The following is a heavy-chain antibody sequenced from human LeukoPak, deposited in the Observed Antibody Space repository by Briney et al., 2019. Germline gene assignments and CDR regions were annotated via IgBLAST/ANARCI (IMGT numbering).Heavy chain of an antibody. CDR1: GFTFSSYG. CDR3: TSNRRYFDY. CDR2: ISDGGGGT. J-gene: IGHJ4*02. V-gene: IGHV3-23*01. Sequence: PGGSLRLSCAASGFTFSSYGMSWVRQAPGKGLEWVSTISDGGGGTYYADSVKGRFSISRDNSKNTLYLQMNSLKTEDTAVYYCTSNRRYFDYWGQGTLVTVSS. D-gene: IGHD2-2*01.